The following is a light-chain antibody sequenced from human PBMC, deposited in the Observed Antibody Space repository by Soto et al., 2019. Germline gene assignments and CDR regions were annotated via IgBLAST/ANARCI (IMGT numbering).Light chain of an antibody. CDR2: AAS. CDR3: QQLNSYPLT. V-gene: IGKV1-9*01. J-gene: IGKJ4*01. CDR1: QGIASY. Sequence: IQLTHSPSSLSASVGDRVTIACRASQGIASYLAWYQQKPGKAPNLLISAASTLQSGLPSRFSGSGSGTDFTLTISSLQPEDFATYYCQQLNSYPLTFGGGTKVEIK.